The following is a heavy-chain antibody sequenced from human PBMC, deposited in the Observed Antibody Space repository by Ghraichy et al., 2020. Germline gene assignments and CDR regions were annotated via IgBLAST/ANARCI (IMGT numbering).Heavy chain of an antibody. V-gene: IGHV4-59*08. CDR3: ARRGRGYSLYFYGLDI. Sequence: SETLSLICTVSGGSIRTYYWRWIRYPPGKGLEWIGYVYYNGNTDYSPSLKSRATISVDTSKNQFSLTLTSVTAADTAVYYCARRGRGYSLYFYGLDIWGQGTTVTVS. CDR2: VYYNGNT. J-gene: IGHJ6*02. CDR1: GGSIRTYY. D-gene: IGHD5-18*01.